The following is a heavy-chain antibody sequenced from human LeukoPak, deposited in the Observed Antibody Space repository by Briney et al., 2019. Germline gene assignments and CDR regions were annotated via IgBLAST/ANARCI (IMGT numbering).Heavy chain of an antibody. V-gene: IGHV3-21*01. J-gene: IGHJ4*02. D-gene: IGHD3-10*01. Sequence: GGSLRLSCAASGLTFSSYSMNWVRQAPGKGLEWVSSISSSSSYIYYADSVKGRFTISRDNAKNSLYLQMNSLRAEDTAVYYCARETYGSGSYYDYWGQGTLVTVSS. CDR2: ISSSSSYI. CDR1: GLTFSSYS. CDR3: ARETYGSGSYYDY.